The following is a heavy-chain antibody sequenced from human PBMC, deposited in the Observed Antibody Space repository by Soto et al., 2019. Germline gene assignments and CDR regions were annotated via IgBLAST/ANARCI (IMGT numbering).Heavy chain of an antibody. J-gene: IGHJ4*02. CDR1: GVSISSNNW. CDR3: ARSSRYQYDSSEGNFDY. V-gene: IGHV4-4*02. CDR2: MYHTGST. Sequence: QVQLQESGPGLVKPSGTLSLTCAVSGVSISSNNWWSWVRQPPGKGLEWIGEMYHTGSTNYNPSLKRRVPLSVDKSKNHFSLELNSVTAADTAVYYCARSSRYQYDSSEGNFDYWGQGTLVTVSS. D-gene: IGHD3-22*01.